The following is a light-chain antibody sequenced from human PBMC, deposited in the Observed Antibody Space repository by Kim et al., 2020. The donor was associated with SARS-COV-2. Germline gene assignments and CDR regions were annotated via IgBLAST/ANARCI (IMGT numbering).Light chain of an antibody. V-gene: IGKV3-20*01. CDR1: QSVSGNY. CDR2: GAS. J-gene: IGKJ2*01. CDR3: QQYGDSPYT. Sequence: SPAERAALSGRASQSVSGNYLDWYQKKPRQAPRLLIYGASSRATGIPDRFSGRGSGTDFTLTISRLESEDFAVYYCQQYGDSPYTFGQGTKLEI.